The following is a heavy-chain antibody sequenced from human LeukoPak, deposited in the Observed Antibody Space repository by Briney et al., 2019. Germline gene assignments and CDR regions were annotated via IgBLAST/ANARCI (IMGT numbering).Heavy chain of an antibody. V-gene: IGHV3-21*01. CDR1: GFKFSSYT. CDR2: ISSVGFHI. D-gene: IGHD5/OR15-5a*01. J-gene: IGHJ4*02. Sequence: KTGGSLRLSCAASGFKFSSYTINWVRQAPGKGLDWVASISSVGFHIYYADSVKGRFTISRDNAKNSLYLDMHSLRADDTAVYYCARDDFSTKRIDYWGQGTLVIVSS. CDR3: ARDDFSTKRIDY.